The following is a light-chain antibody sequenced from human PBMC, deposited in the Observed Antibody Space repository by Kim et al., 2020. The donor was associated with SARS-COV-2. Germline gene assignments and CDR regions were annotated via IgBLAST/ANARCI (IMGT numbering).Light chain of an antibody. CDR2: GNS. V-gene: IGLV1-40*01. J-gene: IGLJ2*01. Sequence: SVLTQQPSVSGAPGQSVTISCTGSSSNIGAGYDVHWYQQLPGTAPKLLIYGNSNRPSGVPDRFSGSKSGTSASLAITGLQAEDEADYYCQSYDSSLTVLFGGGSHLSVL. CDR1: SSNIGAGYD. CDR3: QSYDSSLTVL.